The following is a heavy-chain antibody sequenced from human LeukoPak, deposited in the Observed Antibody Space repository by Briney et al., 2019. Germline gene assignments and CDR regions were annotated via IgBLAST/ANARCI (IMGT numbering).Heavy chain of an antibody. CDR2: ISSSSSTI. Sequence: GGSLRLSCAASGFTFSSYSMNWVRRAPGKGLEWVSYISSSSSTIYYADSVKGRFTISRDNAKNSLYLQMNSLRAEDTAVYYCARDHQIAAAGTFDYWGQGTLVTVSS. V-gene: IGHV3-48*01. CDR3: ARDHQIAAAGTFDY. J-gene: IGHJ4*02. CDR1: GFTFSSYS. D-gene: IGHD6-13*01.